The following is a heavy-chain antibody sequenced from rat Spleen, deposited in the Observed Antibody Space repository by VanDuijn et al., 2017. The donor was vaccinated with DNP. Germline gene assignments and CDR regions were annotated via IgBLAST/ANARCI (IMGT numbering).Heavy chain of an antibody. D-gene: IGHD5-1*01. CDR2: ISYDSSTT. CDR3: ARSGAVTGTVDY. V-gene: IGHV5-29*01. Sequence: EVQLVESDGGLVQPGRSLKVSCAASGFTFSDFYMAWVRQAPTKGLEWVATISYDSSTTYYRGSVRGRFTISRDNAKSTLHLQMDSLRSEDTATYYGARSGAVTGTVDYWGQGVMVTVSS. CDR1: GFTFSDFY. J-gene: IGHJ2*01.